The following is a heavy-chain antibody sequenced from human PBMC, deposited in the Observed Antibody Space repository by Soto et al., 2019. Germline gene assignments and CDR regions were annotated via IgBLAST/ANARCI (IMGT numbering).Heavy chain of an antibody. CDR2: IRSKANSYAT. J-gene: IGHJ5*02. V-gene: IGHV3-73*01. CDR1: GFTFSGSA. D-gene: IGHD6-19*01. Sequence: PGGSLRLSCAASGFTFSGSAMHWVLQASGKGLEWVGRIRSKANSYATAYAASVKGRFTISRDDSKNTAYLQMNSLKTEDTAVYYCTRPRQYSSGWYDWFDPWGQGTLVTVSS. CDR3: TRPRQYSSGWYDWFDP.